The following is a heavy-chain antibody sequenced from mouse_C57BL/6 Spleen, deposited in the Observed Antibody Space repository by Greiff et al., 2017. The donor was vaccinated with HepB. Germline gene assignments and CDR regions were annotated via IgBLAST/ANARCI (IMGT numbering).Heavy chain of an antibody. V-gene: IGHV1-52*01. Sequence: QVQLKQPGAELVRPGSSVKLSCKASGYTFTSYWMHWVKQRPIQGLEWIGNIDPSDSETHYNQKFKDKATLTVDKSSSTAYMQLSSLTSEDSAVYYCARELAYGSSHWYFDVWGTGTTVTVSS. CDR1: GYTFTSYW. CDR3: ARELAYGSSHWYFDV. D-gene: IGHD1-1*01. CDR2: IDPSDSET. J-gene: IGHJ1*03.